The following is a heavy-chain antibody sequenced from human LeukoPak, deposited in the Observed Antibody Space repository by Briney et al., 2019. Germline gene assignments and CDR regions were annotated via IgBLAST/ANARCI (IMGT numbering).Heavy chain of an antibody. J-gene: IGHJ4*02. CDR1: GYTFTTYW. CDR3: ARVMTTLTGFDY. Sequence: GESLKISCKGSGYTFTTYWIGWVRQMPGKSLEWMGIIYPGDSDIRYSPSFQGQVTISADKSISTAYLQWSSLKASDTAMYYCARVMTTLTGFDYWGQGTLVTVSS. V-gene: IGHV5-51*01. CDR2: IYPGDSDI. D-gene: IGHD2/OR15-2a*01.